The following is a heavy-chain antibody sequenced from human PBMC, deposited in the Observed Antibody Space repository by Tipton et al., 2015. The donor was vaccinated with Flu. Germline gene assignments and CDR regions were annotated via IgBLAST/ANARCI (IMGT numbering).Heavy chain of an antibody. CDR1: GVSISSYY. Sequence: TLFLTCTVSGVSISSYYWSWVRQSPGKGLEWIGYIDKSGNTNYNPSLKSRVTIVLDTSKNQFSLKLTSVTAADTAVYYCARDSMVRGTIGPWGQGTLVTVSS. J-gene: IGHJ5*02. CDR3: ARDSMVRGTIGP. D-gene: IGHD3-10*01. V-gene: IGHV4-59*01. CDR2: IDKSGNT.